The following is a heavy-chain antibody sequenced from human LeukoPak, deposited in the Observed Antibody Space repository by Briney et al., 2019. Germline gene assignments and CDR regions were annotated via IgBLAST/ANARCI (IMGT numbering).Heavy chain of an antibody. V-gene: IGHV1-24*01. CDR1: GYTLTELS. CDR3: ARGGYCSSTSCYQPPYYYMDV. CDR2: FDPEDGET. Sequence: GASVKVSCKVSGYTLTELSMHWVRQAPGKGLEWMGGFDPEDGETIYAQKFQGRVTMTEDTSTDTAYMELSSLRSEDTAVYYCARGGYCSSTSCYQPPYYYMDVWGKGTTVTVSS. J-gene: IGHJ6*03. D-gene: IGHD2-2*03.